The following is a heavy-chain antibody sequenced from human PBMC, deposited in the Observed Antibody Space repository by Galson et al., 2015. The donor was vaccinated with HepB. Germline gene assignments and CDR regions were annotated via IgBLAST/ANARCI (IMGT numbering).Heavy chain of an antibody. D-gene: IGHD6-13*01. CDR2: ISSSSSYI. CDR3: ARDRRKGSSSWYAPDY. V-gene: IGHV3-21*01. CDR1: GFTFSSYS. Sequence: SLRLSCAASGFTFSSYSMNWVRQAPGKGLEWVSSISSSSSYIYYADSVKGRFTISRDNAKNSLYLQMNSLRAEDTAVYYCARDRRKGSSSWYAPDYWGQGTLVTVSS. J-gene: IGHJ4*02.